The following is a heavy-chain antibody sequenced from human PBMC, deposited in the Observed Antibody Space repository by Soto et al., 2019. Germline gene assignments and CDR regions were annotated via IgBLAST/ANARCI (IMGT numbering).Heavy chain of an antibody. J-gene: IGHJ6*02. CDR3: ASSRGYYYDSSGYYHSPYYGMDV. D-gene: IGHD3-22*01. CDR1: GGSISSYY. Sequence: NPSETLSLTCTVSGGSISSYYWSWIRQPAGKGLEWIGRIYTSGSTNYNPSLKSRVTMSVDTSKNQFSLKLSSVTAADTAVYYCASSRGYYYDSSGYYHSPYYGMDVWGQGTTVTVSS. CDR2: IYTSGST. V-gene: IGHV4-4*07.